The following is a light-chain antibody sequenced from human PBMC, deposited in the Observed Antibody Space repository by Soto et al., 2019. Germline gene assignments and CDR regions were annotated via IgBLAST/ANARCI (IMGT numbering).Light chain of an antibody. CDR3: QSADSSGTSL. V-gene: IGLV3-25*03. Sequence: SSELTQPPSVSVSPGQTARITCSGDALPKQYAYWYQQKPGQAPVLVIYKDSARPSGIPERFSGSSSGTTVTLTISGVQAEDEADYYCQSADSSGTSLFGGGTQLTVL. J-gene: IGLJ2*01. CDR1: ALPKQY. CDR2: KDS.